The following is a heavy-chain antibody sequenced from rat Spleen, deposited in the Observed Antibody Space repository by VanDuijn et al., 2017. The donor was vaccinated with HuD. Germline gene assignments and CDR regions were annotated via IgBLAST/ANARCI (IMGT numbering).Heavy chain of an antibody. D-gene: IGHD1-10*01. CDR1: GFSLTSNS. V-gene: IGHV2-15*01. CDR2: IWSGGST. J-gene: IGHJ2*01. Sequence: QVQLKESGPGLVQPSQTLSLTCTVSGFSLTSNSVSWVRQPPGKGLEWMGAIWSGGSTDYNSVLKSRLSITRDTSKSQVYLKMNSLQTEDLATYYCAREDNNFGFDYWGQGVMVTVSS. CDR3: AREDNNFGFDY.